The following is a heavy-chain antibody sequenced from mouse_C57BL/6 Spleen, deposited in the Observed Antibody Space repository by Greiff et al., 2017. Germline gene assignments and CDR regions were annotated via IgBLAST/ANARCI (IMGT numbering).Heavy chain of an antibody. V-gene: IGHV1-72*01. CDR2: IDPNSGGT. CDR1: GYTFTSYW. CDR3: ARSYGSSDWYFDV. J-gene: IGHJ1*03. D-gene: IGHD1-1*01. Sequence: QLQQPGAELVKPGASVKLSCKASGYTFTSYWMHWVKQRPGRGLAWIGRIDPNSGGTKYNEKFKSKATLTVDKPSRTAYMQLSSLTSDDSAVLYCARSYGSSDWYFDVWGTGTTVTVSS.